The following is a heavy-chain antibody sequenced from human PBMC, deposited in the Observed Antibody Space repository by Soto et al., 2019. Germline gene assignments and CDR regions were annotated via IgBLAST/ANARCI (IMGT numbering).Heavy chain of an antibody. Sequence: QVQLVESGGGVVQPGRSLRLSCAASGFTFSSYGMHWVRQAPGKGLEWVAVISYDGSNKYYADSVKGRFTISRDNSKNTRYLQMNSLRAEDTAVYYCAKATGSYYFLDYWGQGTLVTVSS. CDR1: GFTFSSYG. V-gene: IGHV3-30*18. D-gene: IGHD1-26*01. J-gene: IGHJ4*02. CDR2: ISYDGSNK. CDR3: AKATGSYYFLDY.